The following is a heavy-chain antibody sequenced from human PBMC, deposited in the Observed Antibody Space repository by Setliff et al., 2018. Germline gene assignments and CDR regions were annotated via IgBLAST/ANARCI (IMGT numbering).Heavy chain of an antibody. D-gene: IGHD1-26*01. J-gene: IGHJ4*02. CDR3: ARDTHQWDLLYFDS. V-gene: IGHV1-18*01. CDR2: ISGSTDNT. Sequence: GASVKVSCKTSGGTFSSYAISWVRQAPGQGLEWMGGISGSTDNTNYAQKFRGRVTLTKDTSTNTKYMELRSLRSDDTAMYYCARDTHQWDLLYFDSWGQGTLVTVSS. CDR1: GGTFSSYA.